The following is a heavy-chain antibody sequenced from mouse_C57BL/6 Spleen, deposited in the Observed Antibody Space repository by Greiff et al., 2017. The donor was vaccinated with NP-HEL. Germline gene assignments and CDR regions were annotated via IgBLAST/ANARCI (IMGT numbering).Heavy chain of an antibody. CDR3: ARGGSGYPYAMDY. D-gene: IGHD3-2*02. V-gene: IGHV5-6*02. CDR1: GFTFSSYG. J-gene: IGHJ4*01. Sequence: EVMLVESGGDLVKPGGSLKLSCAASGFTFSSYGMSWVRQTPDKRLEWVATISSGGSYTYYPDSVKGRFTISRDNAKNTLYLQMSSLKSEDTAMYYCARGGSGYPYAMDYWGQGTSVTVSS. CDR2: ISSGGSYT.